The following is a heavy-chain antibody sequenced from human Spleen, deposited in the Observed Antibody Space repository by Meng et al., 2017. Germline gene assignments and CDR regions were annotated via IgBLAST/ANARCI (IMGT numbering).Heavy chain of an antibody. CDR2: IYTSGST. CDR3: ARGIGQSGYDRYYFDY. D-gene: IGHD5-12*01. Sequence: SETLSLTCTVSGGSISSGSYYWSWIRQPAGKGLEWIGRIYTSGSTNYNPSLKSRVTISVDTSNSQFSLNLRSVTAADTAVYFCARGIGQSGYDRYYFDYWGQGTLVTVSS. CDR1: GGSISSGSYY. V-gene: IGHV4-61*02. J-gene: IGHJ4*02.